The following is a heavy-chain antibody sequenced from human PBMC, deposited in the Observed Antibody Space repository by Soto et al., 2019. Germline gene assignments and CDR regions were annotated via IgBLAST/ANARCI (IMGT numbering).Heavy chain of an antibody. CDR2: ISSSSSTI. CDR3: ARDGLKGVIIAARPWYYFDY. V-gene: IGHV3-48*02. Sequence: GGSLRLSCAASGFTFSSYSMNWVRQAPGKGLEWVSYISSSSSTIYYADSVKGRFTISRDNAKNSLYLQMNSLRDEDTAVYYCARDGLKGVIIAARPWYYFDYWGQGTLVTVSS. D-gene: IGHD6-6*01. J-gene: IGHJ4*02. CDR1: GFTFSSYS.